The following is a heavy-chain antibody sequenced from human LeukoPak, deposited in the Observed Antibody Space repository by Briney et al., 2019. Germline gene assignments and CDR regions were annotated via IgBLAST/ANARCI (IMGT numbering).Heavy chain of an antibody. CDR2: FYTGGTT. CDR3: ARGGGAFCGGDCHRNFDY. CDR1: GLIFSSSY. V-gene: IGHV3-53*01. Sequence: GGSLRLSCAASGLIFSSSYMSWVRQAPGKGLEWVSVFYTGGTTYYADSVKGRFTISSDSSKNTLHLQMNSLRDEDTAIYYCARGGGAFCGGDCHRNFDYWGQGVLVTVSS. J-gene: IGHJ4*02. D-gene: IGHD2-21*02.